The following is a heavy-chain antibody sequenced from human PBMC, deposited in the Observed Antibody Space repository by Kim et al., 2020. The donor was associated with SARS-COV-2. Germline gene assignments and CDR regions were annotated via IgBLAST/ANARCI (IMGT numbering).Heavy chain of an antibody. CDR3: AMWGFGGIAANWFDP. D-gene: IGHD6-13*01. CDR1: GGSISSYY. Sequence: SETLSLTCTVSGGSISSYYWSWIRQPPGKGLEWIGYIYYSGSTNYNPSLKSRVTISVDTSKNQFSLKLSSVTAADTAVYYCAMWGFGGIAANWFDPWGQGTLVTVSS. J-gene: IGHJ5*02. CDR2: IYYSGST. V-gene: IGHV4-59*01.